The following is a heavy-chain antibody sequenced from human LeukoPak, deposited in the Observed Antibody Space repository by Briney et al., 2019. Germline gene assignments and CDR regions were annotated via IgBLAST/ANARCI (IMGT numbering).Heavy chain of an antibody. CDR2: IYYSGST. Sequence: SETLSLTCTVSVGSISSSSTYYWGWIRQPPGKGLEWIGTIYYSGSTYYNASLKSRVTISVDTSKNQFSLKLSSVTAADTAVYYCAKRPFGGKGAFDIWGQGTMVTVSS. D-gene: IGHD4-23*01. V-gene: IGHV4-39*01. CDR1: VGSISSSSTYY. J-gene: IGHJ3*02. CDR3: AKRPFGGKGAFDI.